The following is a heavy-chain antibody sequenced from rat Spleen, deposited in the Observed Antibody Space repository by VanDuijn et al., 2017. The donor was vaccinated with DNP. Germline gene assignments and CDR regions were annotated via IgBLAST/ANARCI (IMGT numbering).Heavy chain of an antibody. J-gene: IGHJ3*01. D-gene: IGHD1-10*01. CDR3: ARNLYNNYGFAY. V-gene: IGHV5-19*01. CDR2: ISTGGGNT. CDR1: GFTFSNYG. Sequence: EVQLVESGGGLVQPGRSLKLSCAASGFTFSNYGMHWIRQAPTKGLEWVASISTGGGNTYYRDSVKGRFTISRDNAKTTLYLQMDSLRSEDTATYYCARNLYNNYGFAYWGQGTLVTVSS.